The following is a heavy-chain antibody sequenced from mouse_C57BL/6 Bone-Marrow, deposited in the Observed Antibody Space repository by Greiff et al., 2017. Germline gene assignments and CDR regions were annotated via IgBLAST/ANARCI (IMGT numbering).Heavy chain of an antibody. V-gene: IGHV1-19*01. Sequence: EVKLQESGPVLVKPGASVKMSCKASGYTFTDYYINWVKQSHGKSLEWIGVINPYNGGTSYNQKFKGKATLTVDKSSSTAYMELNSLSSEDSAVYYCARGYFDVWGKGTTVTVSS. CDR3: ARGYFDV. J-gene: IGHJ1*03. CDR1: GYTFTDYY. CDR2: INPYNGGT.